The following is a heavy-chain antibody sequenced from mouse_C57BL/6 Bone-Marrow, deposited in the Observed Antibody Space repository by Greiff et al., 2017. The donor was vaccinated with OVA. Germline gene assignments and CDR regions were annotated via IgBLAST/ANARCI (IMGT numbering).Heavy chain of an antibody. CDR3: ARVTTVVAPSAMDY. Sequence: QVQLQQSGAELMKPGASVKLSCKATGYTFTSYWMDWVKQRPGQGLEWIGNIYPSDSETHYNQKFKDKATLTVDKSSSTAYMQLSSLTSEDSAVYYCARVTTVVAPSAMDYWGQGTSVTVSS. J-gene: IGHJ4*01. CDR1: GYTFTSYW. CDR2: IYPSDSET. V-gene: IGHV1-61*01. D-gene: IGHD1-1*01.